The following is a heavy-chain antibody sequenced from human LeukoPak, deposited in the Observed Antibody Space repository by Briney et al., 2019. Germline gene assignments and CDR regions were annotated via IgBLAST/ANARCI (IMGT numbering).Heavy chain of an antibody. Sequence: SSVKVSCKASGYTFTTYDINWVRQATGQGLEWMGWMNPNSGNTGYAQKFQGRVTMTRNTSISTAYMELSSLRSEDTAVYYCARGPNKSDGGNSGSAWFDPWGQGTLVTVSS. CDR1: GYTFTTYD. J-gene: IGHJ5*02. CDR2: MNPNSGNT. V-gene: IGHV1-8*01. CDR3: ARGPNKSDGGNSGSAWFDP. D-gene: IGHD4-23*01.